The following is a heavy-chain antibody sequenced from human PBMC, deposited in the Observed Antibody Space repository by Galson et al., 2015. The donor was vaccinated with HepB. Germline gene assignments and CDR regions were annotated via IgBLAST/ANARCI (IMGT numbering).Heavy chain of an antibody. CDR1: GFTFSSYG. CDR3: ARDREQQLVIGADY. J-gene: IGHJ4*02. CDR2: ISYDGSNK. V-gene: IGHV3-30*03. D-gene: IGHD6-13*01. Sequence: SLRLSCAASGFTFSSYGMHWVRQAPGKGLEWVAVISYDGSNKYYADSVKGRFTISRDNSKNTLYLQMNSLRAEDTAVYYCARDREQQLVIGADYWGQGTLVTVSS.